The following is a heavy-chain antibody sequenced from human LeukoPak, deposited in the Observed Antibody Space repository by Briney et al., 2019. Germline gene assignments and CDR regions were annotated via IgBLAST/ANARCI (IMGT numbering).Heavy chain of an antibody. Sequence: GASVKVSCKASGYTFTGYYMHWVRQATGQGLEWMGWMNPNSGDTAYAQRLKGRVTMTRNTSMSKAYMELSSLTSEHTAVYYCARVSEYSGYDFAMGYWGQGTLVTGSS. D-gene: IGHD5-12*01. CDR1: GYTFTGYY. V-gene: IGHV1-8*02. CDR3: ARVSEYSGYDFAMGY. CDR2: MNPNSGDT. J-gene: IGHJ4*02.